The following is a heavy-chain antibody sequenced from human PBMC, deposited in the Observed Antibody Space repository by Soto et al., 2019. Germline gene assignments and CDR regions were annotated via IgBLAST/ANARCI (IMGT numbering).Heavy chain of an antibody. CDR1: GFTFSSYS. CDR3: ARDNSFGSGWYSRLFDY. V-gene: IGHV3-21*01. J-gene: IGHJ4*02. CDR2: ISSSSSYI. D-gene: IGHD6-19*01. Sequence: PGGSLRLSCAASGFTFSSYSMNWVRQAPGKGLEWVSSISSSSSYIYYADSVKGRFTISRDNAKNSLYLQMNSLRAEDTAVYYCARDNSFGSGWYSRLFDYWGQGTLVTVSS.